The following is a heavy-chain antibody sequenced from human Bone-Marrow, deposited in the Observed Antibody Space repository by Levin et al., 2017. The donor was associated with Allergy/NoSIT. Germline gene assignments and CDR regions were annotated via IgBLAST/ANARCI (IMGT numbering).Heavy chain of an antibody. J-gene: IGHJ5*02. Sequence: SGGSLRLSCVGSGFKFKSHGMSWVRQAPGKGLEWVSTIRSTGSQTFYADSVRGRFAISRDDSKNTLYLQMSSLRAEDTATYYCVRMYHGSGTFGWFDLWGQGSLVSVSS. CDR2: IRSTGSQT. V-gene: IGHV3-23*01. CDR3: VRMYHGSGTFGWFDL. CDR1: GFKFKSHG. D-gene: IGHD3-10*01.